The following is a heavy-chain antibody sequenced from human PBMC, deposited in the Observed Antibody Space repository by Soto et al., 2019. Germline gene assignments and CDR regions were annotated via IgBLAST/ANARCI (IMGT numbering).Heavy chain of an antibody. D-gene: IGHD1-1*01. CDR1: GGSISSGGYF. CDR2: IFYSGTT. J-gene: IGHJ4*02. V-gene: IGHV4-31*03. Sequence: PSETLSLTCTVSGGSISSGGYFWSWIRQPPGKGLEWIGNIFYSGTTYYNPSLKSRVTISVGTSKNQFSLKLSSVTAADTAVYFCARGVLYWGQGTLVTVS. CDR3: ARGVLY.